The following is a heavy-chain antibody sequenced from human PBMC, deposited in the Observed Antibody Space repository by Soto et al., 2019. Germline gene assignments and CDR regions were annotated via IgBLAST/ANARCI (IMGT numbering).Heavy chain of an antibody. D-gene: IGHD6-13*01. CDR1: GFTFSSYG. Sequence: QVQLVESGGGAVQPGRSLRLSCAASGFTFSSYGMHWVRQAPGKGLEWVAVISYDGSNKYYADSVKGRFTISRDNSKNTLYLQMNSLRAEDTAVYYCAKDFDISSWSLVYYYYGMDVWGQGTTVTVSS. CDR2: ISYDGSNK. CDR3: AKDFDISSWSLVYYYYGMDV. J-gene: IGHJ6*02. V-gene: IGHV3-30*18.